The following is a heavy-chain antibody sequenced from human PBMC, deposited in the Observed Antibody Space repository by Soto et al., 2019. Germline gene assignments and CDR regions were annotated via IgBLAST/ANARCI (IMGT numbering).Heavy chain of an antibody. J-gene: IGHJ6*02. D-gene: IGHD1-26*01. CDR3: ARAFFAGANTPYYYYAMDV. Sequence: SQTLSLTCAISGDSVSSNSAAWNWIRQSPSRGLEWLGRTYYRSKWYNDYAVSVKSRITINPDTSKNQFSLQLNSVTPEDTAVYYCARAFFAGANTPYYYYAMDVWGQGTTVTVSS. V-gene: IGHV6-1*01. CDR1: GDSVSSNSAA. CDR2: TYYRSKWYN.